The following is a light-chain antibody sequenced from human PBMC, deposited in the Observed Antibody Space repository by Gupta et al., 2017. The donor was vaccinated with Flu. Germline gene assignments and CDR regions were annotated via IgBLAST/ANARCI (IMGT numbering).Light chain of an antibody. CDR1: QSISSY. CDR3: QQSYITPPT. Sequence: PSSLSASAGDRVTITCRASQSISSYLNWYQQKPGKAPKLLTYAASSLQSGVPSRFSGSGSGTDFTLTISSLQPEDFATYYCQQSYITPPTFGGGTKVEIK. V-gene: IGKV1-39*01. J-gene: IGKJ4*01. CDR2: AAS.